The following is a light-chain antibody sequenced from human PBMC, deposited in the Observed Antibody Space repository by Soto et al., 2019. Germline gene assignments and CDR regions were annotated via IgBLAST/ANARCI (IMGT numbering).Light chain of an antibody. Sequence: DIPMTQSPSSLSASVGDRVTISCQASQDIRHFLSWYQQKPGKAPKLLIFDASSLVTGVPSRFSGSGSGTDFTFTISSLQTEDIGTYYCQQHENPPITFGQGTRLQIK. J-gene: IGKJ5*01. V-gene: IGKV1-33*01. CDR3: QQHENPPIT. CDR2: DAS. CDR1: QDIRHF.